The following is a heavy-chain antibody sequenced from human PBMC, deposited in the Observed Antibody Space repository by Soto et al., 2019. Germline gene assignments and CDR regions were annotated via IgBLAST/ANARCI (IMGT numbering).Heavy chain of an antibody. V-gene: IGHV4-34*01. CDR2: MSHSGGT. CDR1: GGSVSSGRYY. D-gene: IGHD1-1*01. CDR3: ARVERGTVTTVVDAFDI. Sequence: QVQLQQWGAGLLKPSETLSLTCAVYGGSVSSGRYYWSWIRQPPGMGLEWIGEMSHSGGTHFNPSLKSRVTISVDTSKNQFSLKTSSVTAADTALYYCARVERGTVTTVVDAFDIWGPGTMVTVSS. J-gene: IGHJ3*02.